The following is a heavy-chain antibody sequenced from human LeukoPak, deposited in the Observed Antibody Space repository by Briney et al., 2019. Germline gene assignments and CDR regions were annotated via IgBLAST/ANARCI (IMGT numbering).Heavy chain of an antibody. Sequence: SQTLSLTCTVSGGSISSGGYYWSWIRQPPGKGLEWIGYIYHSGSTYYNPSLKSRVTISVDRSKNQFSLKLSSVTAADTAVYYCARVSAEIAARRVFDYWGQGTLVTVSS. CDR2: IYHSGST. CDR3: ARVSAEIAARRVFDY. V-gene: IGHV4-30-2*01. CDR1: GGSISSGGYY. J-gene: IGHJ4*02. D-gene: IGHD6-6*01.